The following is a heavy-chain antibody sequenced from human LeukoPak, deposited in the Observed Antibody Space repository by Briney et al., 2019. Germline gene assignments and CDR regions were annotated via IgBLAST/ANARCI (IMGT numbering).Heavy chain of an antibody. J-gene: IGHJ6*03. CDR3: ARTSHKRSAFYYYYYYMDV. CDR1: GFTLSSYA. D-gene: IGHD2-2*01. V-gene: IGHV3-23*01. Sequence: GGSLRLSCAASGFTLSSYAMRWVRQAPGKGLEWASAISGSGGSTYYADSVKGRFTISRDNSKNTLYLQMNSLRAEDTAVYYCARTSHKRSAFYYYYYYMDVWGKGTTVTVSS. CDR2: ISGSGGST.